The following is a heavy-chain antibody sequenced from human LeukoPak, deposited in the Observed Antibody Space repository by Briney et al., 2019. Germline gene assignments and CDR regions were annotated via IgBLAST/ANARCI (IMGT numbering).Heavy chain of an antibody. CDR2: IIPIFGTA. CDR3: ARAPSRRLRYFDWLLDNWFDP. D-gene: IGHD3-9*01. Sequence: ASVKVSCKASGGTFSSYAISWVRQAPGQGLEWMGGIIPIFGTANYAQKFQGRVTITADESTSTAYMELSSLRSEDTAVYYCARAPSRRLRYFDWLLDNWFDPWGQGTLVTVSS. V-gene: IGHV1-69*13. CDR1: GGTFSSYA. J-gene: IGHJ5*02.